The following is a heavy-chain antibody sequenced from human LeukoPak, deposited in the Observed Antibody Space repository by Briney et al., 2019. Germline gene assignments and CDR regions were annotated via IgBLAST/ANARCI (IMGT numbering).Heavy chain of an antibody. CDR2: IDYSGST. CDR1: GGSISSYY. D-gene: IGHD5-24*01. V-gene: IGHV4-59*01. J-gene: IGHJ4*02. Sequence: KPSETLSLTCTVSGGSISSYYWSWIRQPPGKGLEWIGYIDYSGSTNYNPSLKSRVTISVDTSKNQFSLKLSSVTAADTAVYYCARDAGDGYNLGYWGQGTLVTVSS. CDR3: ARDAGDGYNLGY.